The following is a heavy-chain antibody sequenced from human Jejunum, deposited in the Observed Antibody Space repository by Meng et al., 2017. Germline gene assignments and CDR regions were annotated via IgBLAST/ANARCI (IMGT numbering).Heavy chain of an antibody. CDR1: GISFTRAW. CDR2: IKSKEHGGTI. J-gene: IGHJ4*02. D-gene: IGHD3-9*01. CDR3: TADLPIDTIVTANPCFDY. Sequence: GESLKISCEASGISFTRAWMNWVRQAPGKGLEWVARIKSKEHGGTIDYASTVNGSFTIPRDDGKNNLLLQMNSLRSEDTALYYCTADLPIDTIVTANPCFDYWGQGALVTVSS. V-gene: IGHV3-15*01.